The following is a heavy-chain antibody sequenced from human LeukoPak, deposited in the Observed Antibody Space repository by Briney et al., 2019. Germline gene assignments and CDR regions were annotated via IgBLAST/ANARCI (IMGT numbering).Heavy chain of an antibody. CDR2: ISYDGSNK. D-gene: IGHD3-10*01. J-gene: IGHJ4*02. CDR3: ARDEMSSGYYGSGSPVYHFDY. V-gene: IGHV3-30*03. CDR1: GFTFSSYG. Sequence: PGGSLRLSCAASGFTFSSYGMHWVRQAPGKGLEWVAVISYDGSNKYYADSVKGRFTISRDNSKNTLYLQMNSLRAEDTAVYYCARDEMSSGYYGSGSPVYHFDYWGQGTLVTVSS.